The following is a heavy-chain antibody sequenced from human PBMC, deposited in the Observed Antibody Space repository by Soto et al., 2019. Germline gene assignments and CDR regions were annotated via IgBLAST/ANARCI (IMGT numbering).Heavy chain of an antibody. CDR1: GGYINIYY. J-gene: IGHJ6*01. CDR2: IYYSGST. Sequence: SENLSLTCTFSGGYINIYYWNLIRQPPGKGLEWIGYIYYSGSTNYNPSLKSRVVISVDTSKNQFSLKLRSVTAADTVMYYCAKNDDHDSTYHGMDVWGKGTRFTVSS. CDR3: AKNDDHDSTYHGMDV. V-gene: IGHV4-59*01. D-gene: IGHD3-3*01.